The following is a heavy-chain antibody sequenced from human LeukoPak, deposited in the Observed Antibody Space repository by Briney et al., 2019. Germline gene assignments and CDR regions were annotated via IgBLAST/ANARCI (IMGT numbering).Heavy chain of an antibody. V-gene: IGHV1-2*02. CDR3: AREGHTAIDY. CDR2: MNPDSGDT. J-gene: IGHJ4*02. CDR1: GYTFSGYY. D-gene: IGHD5-18*01. Sequence: ASVKVSRKASGYTFSGYYMHWVRQAPGQGLEWMGWMNPDSGDTNYAQKFQGRVTMTRDTSISTAYMELSRLRSDDTAVYYCAREGHTAIDYWGQGTLVTVSS.